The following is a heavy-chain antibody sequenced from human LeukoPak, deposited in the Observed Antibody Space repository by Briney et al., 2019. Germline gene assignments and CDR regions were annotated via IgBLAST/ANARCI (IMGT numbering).Heavy chain of an antibody. D-gene: IGHD2-21*02. J-gene: IGHJ4*02. CDR3: ARALVVVTAKQDY. V-gene: IGHV3-30*04. Sequence: GGSLRLSCAASGLTFSSYAMHWVRQAPGKGLEWVAVISYDGSNKYYADSVKGRFTISRDNSKNTLYLQMNSLRAEDTAVYYCARALVVVTAKQDYWGQGTLVTVSS. CDR2: ISYDGSNK. CDR1: GLTFSSYA.